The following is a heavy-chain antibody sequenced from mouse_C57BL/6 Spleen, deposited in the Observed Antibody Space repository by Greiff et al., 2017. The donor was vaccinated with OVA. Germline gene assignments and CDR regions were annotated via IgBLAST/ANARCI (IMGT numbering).Heavy chain of an antibody. CDR1: GYTFTSYG. J-gene: IGHJ3*01. D-gene: IGHD2-1*01. V-gene: IGHV1-81*01. CDR3: AREEDYYGNGFAY. CDR2: IYPRSGNT. Sequence: QVQLQQSGAELARPGASVKLSCKASGYTFTSYGISWVKQRTGQGLEWIGEIYPRSGNTYYNEKFKGKATLTADKSSSTAYMELRSLTSEDSAVYFCAREEDYYGNGFAYWGQVTLVTVSA.